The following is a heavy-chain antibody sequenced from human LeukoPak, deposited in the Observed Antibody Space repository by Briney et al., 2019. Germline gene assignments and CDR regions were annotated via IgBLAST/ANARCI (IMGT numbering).Heavy chain of an antibody. J-gene: IGHJ5*02. CDR3: AREFDGILTGYYNNWFDP. Sequence: SQTLSLTCAISGDSVSSNSAVWNWIRQSPSRGLEWLGRTYYRSKWYNDYAVSVKSRITINPDTSKNQFSLQLNSVTPEDTAVYYCAREFDGILTGYYNNWFDPWGQGTLVTVSS. CDR2: TYYRSKWYN. D-gene: IGHD3-9*01. CDR1: GDSVSSNSAV. V-gene: IGHV6-1*01.